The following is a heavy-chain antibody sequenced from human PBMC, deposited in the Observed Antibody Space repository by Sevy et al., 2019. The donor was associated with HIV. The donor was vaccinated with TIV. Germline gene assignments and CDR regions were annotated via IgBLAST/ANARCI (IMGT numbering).Heavy chain of an antibody. V-gene: IGHV4-59*01. CDR3: ARAPTAPNGMDV. Sequence: SETLSLTCTVSGDSIDSNYWNWIRQPPGKGLEWIGYLYYSEVTNYNPSLKSRVTISVDTSKNQFSLKLRSVTAADTAVYYCARAPTAPNGMDVWGQGTTVTVSS. D-gene: IGHD1-1*01. CDR2: LYYSEVT. CDR1: GDSIDSNY. J-gene: IGHJ6*02.